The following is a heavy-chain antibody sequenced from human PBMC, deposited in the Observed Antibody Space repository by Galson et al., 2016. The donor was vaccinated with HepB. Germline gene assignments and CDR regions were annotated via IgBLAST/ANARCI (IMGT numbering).Heavy chain of an antibody. CDR2: VLPLINTP. CDR3: VRDRHHAGSAYPYIFAL. V-gene: IGHV1-69*13. J-gene: IGHJ1*01. CDR1: GDTFNTHG. Sequence: SVKVSCKASGDTFNTHGVSWVRQAPGHGFEWMGGVLPLINTPNYAQKFQGRITISAGSMTTTAYMELSSLTSEDTAVYYCVRDRHHAGSAYPYIFALWGQATLVIVSS. D-gene: IGHD3-22*01.